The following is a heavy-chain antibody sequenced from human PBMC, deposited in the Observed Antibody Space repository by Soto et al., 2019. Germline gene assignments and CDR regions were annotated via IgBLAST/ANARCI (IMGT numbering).Heavy chain of an antibody. CDR1: GYTFTSYD. CDR3: ARAGSSSSIYNWFDP. Sequence: ASVKVSCKASGYTFTSYDINWVRQATGQGLEWMGWMNPNSGNTGYAQKFQGRVTMTRNTSISTAYMELSSLRSEDTAVYYCARAGSSSSIYNWFDPWGQGTLVTVSS. CDR2: MNPNSGNT. J-gene: IGHJ5*02. D-gene: IGHD6-13*01. V-gene: IGHV1-8*01.